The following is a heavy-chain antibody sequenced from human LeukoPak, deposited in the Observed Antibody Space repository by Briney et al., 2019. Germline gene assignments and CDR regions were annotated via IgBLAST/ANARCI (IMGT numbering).Heavy chain of an antibody. Sequence: SETLSLTCTVWGGSISRYYWTWIRQPPGEGLEWIGYISYRGNTNYNPSLKSRVTISLDTSKRQFSLNLSSVTAADTAVYYCARDSASSFDYWGQGTLVTVSS. CDR2: ISYRGNT. CDR3: ARDSASSFDY. V-gene: IGHV4-59*01. J-gene: IGHJ4*02. CDR1: GGSISRYY.